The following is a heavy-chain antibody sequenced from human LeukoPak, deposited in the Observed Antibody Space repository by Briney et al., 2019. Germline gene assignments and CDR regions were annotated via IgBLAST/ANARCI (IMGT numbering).Heavy chain of an antibody. V-gene: IGHV4-59*01. Sequence: PSETLSLTCAVYGGSFSGYYWSWIRQPPGKGLEWIGYIYYSGSTNYNPSLKSRVTISVDTSKNQFSLKLSSVTAADTAVYYCASSEEMATSAAFDIWGQGAMVTVSS. CDR1: GGSFSGYY. D-gene: IGHD5-12*01. J-gene: IGHJ3*02. CDR2: IYYSGST. CDR3: ASSEEMATSAAFDI.